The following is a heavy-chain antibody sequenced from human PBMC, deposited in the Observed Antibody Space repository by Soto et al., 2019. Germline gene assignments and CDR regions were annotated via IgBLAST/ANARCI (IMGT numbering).Heavy chain of an antibody. V-gene: IGHV4-39*01. J-gene: IGHJ4*02. CDR2: IYYSGST. CDR3: ASQKWFTGRYFDY. CDR1: GGSISSSSYY. D-gene: IGHD3-22*01. Sequence: QLQLQESGPGLVKPSETLSLTCTVSGGSISSSSYYWGWIRQPPGKGLEWIGSIYYSGSTYYNPSLKSRVTISVDTSKNQFSLKLSSVTAADTAVYYCASQKWFTGRYFDYWGQGTLVTVSS.